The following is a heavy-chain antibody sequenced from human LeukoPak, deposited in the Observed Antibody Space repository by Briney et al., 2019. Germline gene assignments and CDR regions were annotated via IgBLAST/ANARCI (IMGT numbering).Heavy chain of an antibody. V-gene: IGHV4-59*01. CDR3: ARGAAMVYT. Sequence: SETLSLTCTVSGGSISSYYWSWIRQPPGKGLEWIGYIYYSGSTNYNPSLKSRVTISVDTSKNQLSLKLSSATAADTAVYYCARGAAMVYTWGQGTLVTVSS. CDR2: IYYSGST. CDR1: GGSISSYY. J-gene: IGHJ5*02. D-gene: IGHD5-18*01.